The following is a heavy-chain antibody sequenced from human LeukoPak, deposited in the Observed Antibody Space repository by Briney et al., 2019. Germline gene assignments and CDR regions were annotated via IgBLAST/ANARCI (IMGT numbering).Heavy chain of an antibody. CDR2: INPNSSGT. CDR3: ASVYYDSSGYYFFDY. Sequence: GASVKVSCKASGYTFTSNYMHWVRQAPGQGLEWMGWINPNSSGTNYAQKFQGRVTMTRDTSISTAYMELSRLRSDDTAVYYCASVYYDSSGYYFFDYWGQGTLVTVSS. D-gene: IGHD3-22*01. CDR1: GYTFTSNY. V-gene: IGHV1-2*02. J-gene: IGHJ4*02.